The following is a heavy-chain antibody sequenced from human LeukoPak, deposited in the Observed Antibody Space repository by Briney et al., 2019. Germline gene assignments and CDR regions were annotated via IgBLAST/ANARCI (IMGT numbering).Heavy chain of an antibody. CDR1: GGTFSKYA. J-gene: IGHJ4*02. CDR2: ITPTYGLV. CDR3: ATGTNGLYGSNRFQGYFDD. Sequence: SVKVSCKASGGTFSKYAISWVRPAPGQGLEWMGGITPTYGLVHYAQKFQGRVTLTTDTSTGTADLEMNSLTFEDTAVYYCATGTNGLYGSNRFQGYFDDWGQGTLVTVSS. D-gene: IGHD6-13*01. V-gene: IGHV1-69*10.